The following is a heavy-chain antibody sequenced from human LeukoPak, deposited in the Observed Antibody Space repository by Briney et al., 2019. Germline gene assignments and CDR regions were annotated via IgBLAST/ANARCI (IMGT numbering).Heavy chain of an antibody. CDR3: ATAPGAFDI. CDR1: GYTFTSYD. J-gene: IGHJ3*02. V-gene: IGHV1-8*01. Sequence: ASVKVSCKASGYTFTSYDFNWVRQATGQGPEWMGWMNPNSGNTGYAQKFQGRVTMTRDTSISTAYMELSSLRSEDTAVYYCATAPGAFDIWGQGTMVTVSS. CDR2: MNPNSGNT.